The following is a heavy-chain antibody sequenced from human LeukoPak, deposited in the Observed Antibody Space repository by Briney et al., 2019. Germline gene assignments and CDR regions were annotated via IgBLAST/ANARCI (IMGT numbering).Heavy chain of an antibody. CDR3: ARDGGWDSSGYYRFDY. CDR1: GYTFTSNG. J-gene: IGHJ4*02. CDR2: IGAYNGNT. Sequence: ASVKVSGKASGYTFTSNGISGVRQPPGQGLDGMGWIGAYNGNTNYAQKLQGRVTMTTDTSTSTAYMELRSLRSDDTAVYYCARDGGWDSSGYYRFDYWGQGTPVTVSS. D-gene: IGHD3-22*01. V-gene: IGHV1-18*01.